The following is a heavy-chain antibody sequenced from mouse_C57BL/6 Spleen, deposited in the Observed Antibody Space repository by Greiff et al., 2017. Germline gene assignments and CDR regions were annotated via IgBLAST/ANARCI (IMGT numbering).Heavy chain of an antibody. CDR1: GFNIKDYY. Sequence: EVQLQQSGAELVRPGASVKLSCTASGFNIKDYYMHWVKQRPEQGLEWIGRIDPEDGDTAYAPKFQGKATMTADTSSNTAYLQLSSLTSEDTAVYYCTTDGNYVGNYYAMDYWGQGTSVTVSS. CDR3: TTDGNYVGNYYAMDY. CDR2: IDPEDGDT. D-gene: IGHD2-1*01. V-gene: IGHV14-1*01. J-gene: IGHJ4*01.